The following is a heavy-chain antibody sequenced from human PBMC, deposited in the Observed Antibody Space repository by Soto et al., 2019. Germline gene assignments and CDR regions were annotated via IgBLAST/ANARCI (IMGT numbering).Heavy chain of an antibody. D-gene: IGHD6-13*01. CDR2: ISSSGSPI. CDR3: ARGGQQLHGIDV. V-gene: IGHV3-11*01. CDR1: GFTFSDYY. J-gene: IGHJ6*02. Sequence: QVQLVESGGGLVKPGGSLRLSCAASGFTFSDYYMTWIRQAPGKGLEWVSYISSSGSPIYSADSVTGRFTISRDTAKNSLYLQIQSLRAEDTAVYYGARGGQQLHGIDVWGQGPTVTVYS.